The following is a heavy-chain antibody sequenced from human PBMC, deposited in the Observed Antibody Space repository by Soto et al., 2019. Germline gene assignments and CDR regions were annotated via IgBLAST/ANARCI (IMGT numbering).Heavy chain of an antibody. CDR1: GGTFSSYA. V-gene: IGHV1-69*13. CDR2: IIPIFGTA. D-gene: IGHD3-9*01. Sequence: ASVKVSCKASGGTFSSYAISWVRQAPGQGLEWMGGIIPIFGTANYAQKFQGRVTVTADESTSTAYMELSSLRSEDTAVYYCARNPDIYFHYWGQGTLVTVSS. CDR3: ARNPDIYFHY. J-gene: IGHJ4*02.